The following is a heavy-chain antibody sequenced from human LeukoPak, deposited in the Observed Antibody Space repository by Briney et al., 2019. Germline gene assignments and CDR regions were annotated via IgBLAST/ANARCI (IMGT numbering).Heavy chain of an antibody. J-gene: IGHJ3*02. D-gene: IGHD3-22*01. CDR3: TSMIDTVGAFDI. CDR1: GFTFGDYA. Sequence: GGSLRLSCTASGFTFGDYAMSWVRQAPGKGLEWVGFIRSKAYGGTTEYAASVKGRVTISRDDSKSIAYLQMNSLKTEDTAVYYCTSMIDTVGAFDIWGQGTMVTVSS. V-gene: IGHV3-49*04. CDR2: IRSKAYGGTT.